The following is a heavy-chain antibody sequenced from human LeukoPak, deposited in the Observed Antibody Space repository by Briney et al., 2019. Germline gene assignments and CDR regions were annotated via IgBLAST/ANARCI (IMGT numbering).Heavy chain of an antibody. CDR3: ARDADLYYYYYGMDV. V-gene: IGHV1-46*01. Sequence: GASVKVSCKASGYTFTSYYMHWVRQAPGQGLEWMGIINPSGGSTSYAQKFQGRVTMTRDTSTSTVYMELSSLRSEDTAVYYCARDADLYYYYYGMDVWGQGTTVTVSS. J-gene: IGHJ6*02. CDR1: GYTFTSYY. CDR2: INPSGGST.